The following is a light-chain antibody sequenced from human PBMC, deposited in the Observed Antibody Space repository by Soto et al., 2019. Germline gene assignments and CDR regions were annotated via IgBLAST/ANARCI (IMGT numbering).Light chain of an antibody. V-gene: IGLV1-40*01. J-gene: IGLJ1*01. CDR2: GST. CDR1: SSNIGAGYD. Sequence: QSALTQPPSVSGAPGQGVSISCSGTSSNIGAGYDVHRYQHLPGTAPKLLIYGSTHRPSGVPDRFSGSKSGTSASLAITGLRAEDEADYYCQSYDNNSDYVFGTGTKVTVL. CDR3: QSYDNNSDYV.